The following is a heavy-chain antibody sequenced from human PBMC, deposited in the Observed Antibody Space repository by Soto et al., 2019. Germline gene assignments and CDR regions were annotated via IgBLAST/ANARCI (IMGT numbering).Heavy chain of an antibody. V-gene: IGHV1-18*04. CDR1: GYTFSSYG. CDR3: ARDTYYDFWSGYQKYYFDY. D-gene: IGHD3-3*01. CDR2: ISTYNANT. J-gene: IGHJ4*02. Sequence: ASVKVSCKASGYTFSSYGISWLRQAPGQGLEWMGWISTYNANTNYAQKLQGRVTMTTDTSTSTAYMELRSLRSDDTAVYYCARDTYYDFWSGYQKYYFDYWGQGXLVTVYS.